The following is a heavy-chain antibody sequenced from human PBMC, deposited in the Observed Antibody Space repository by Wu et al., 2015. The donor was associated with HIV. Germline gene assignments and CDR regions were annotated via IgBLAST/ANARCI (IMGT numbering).Heavy chain of an antibody. CDR2: INPSGGST. Sequence: QVQLVQSGAEVKKPGASVKVSCKASGYTFTSYYMHWVRQAPGQGLEWMGIINPSGGSTSYAQKFQGRVTMTRDTSTSTVYMELSSLRSEDTAVYYCATPGYSSSWIDDAFDIWGQGTMVTVVF. CDR1: GYTFTSYY. CDR3: ATPGYSSSWIDDAFDI. J-gene: IGHJ3*02. D-gene: IGHD6-13*01. V-gene: IGHV1-46*01.